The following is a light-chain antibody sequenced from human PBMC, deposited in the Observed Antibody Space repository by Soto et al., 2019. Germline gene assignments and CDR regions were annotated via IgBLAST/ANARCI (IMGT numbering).Light chain of an antibody. V-gene: IGKV3-20*01. Sequence: EIVLTQSPGTLSLSPGERATLSCRASQSVTSTYLAWYQQKPGQAPSLLIYGASRRATGIPDRFSGSGSGTDFSLTTSTLEPEDCAVYCCQHCGGSPRYTCGQGTKLEIK. CDR2: GAS. CDR3: QHCGGSPRYT. J-gene: IGKJ2*01. CDR1: QSVTSTY.